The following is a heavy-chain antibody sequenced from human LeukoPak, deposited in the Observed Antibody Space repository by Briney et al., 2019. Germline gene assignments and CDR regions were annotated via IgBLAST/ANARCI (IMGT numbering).Heavy chain of an antibody. D-gene: IGHD4-17*01. CDR1: GYTFTGYY. CDR3: ARDRPYGDYLYYFDY. J-gene: IGHJ4*02. CDR2: INPNSGVT. Sequence: GASVKASCKASGYTFTGYYMHWVRQAHGQGSEWMGWINPNSGVTNYAQKFQGRVTMTGDTSISTAYMELSRLRSDDTAVYYCARDRPYGDYLYYFDYWGQGTLVTVSS. V-gene: IGHV1-2*02.